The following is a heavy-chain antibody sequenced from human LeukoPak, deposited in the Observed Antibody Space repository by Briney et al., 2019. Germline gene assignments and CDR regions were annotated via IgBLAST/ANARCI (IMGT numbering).Heavy chain of an antibody. CDR1: GYTFTSYD. D-gene: IGHD3-16*02. CDR3: ARGAQYDYVWGSYPNPSDY. Sequence: ASVKVSCKASGYTFTSYDINWVRQAPGQGLEWLGWITPNSGNTGYAQKFQGRVTMTRNTSISTAYMELSSLRSEDTAVYYCARGAQYDYVWGSYPNPSDYWGQGTLVTVSS. V-gene: IGHV1-8*01. J-gene: IGHJ4*02. CDR2: ITPNSGNT.